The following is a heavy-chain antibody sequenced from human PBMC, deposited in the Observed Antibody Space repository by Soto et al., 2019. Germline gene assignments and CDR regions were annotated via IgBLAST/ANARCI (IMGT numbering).Heavy chain of an antibody. CDR1: GGTFSDYA. CDR2: IAPRFGSP. D-gene: IGHD5-18*01. CDR3: ARDRIQLRMGQYASHGTDF. J-gene: IGHJ6*02. Sequence: QVQLVQSGAEMRQPGSSLRVSCKASGGTFSDYAFSWLRQAHGQGLQWMGGIAPRFGSPNYAQKFGGRVTITADPSSSTVDMAMSSLRFDYTAVYFYARDRIQLRMGQYASHGTDFWGQGTPIIVSS. V-gene: IGHV1-69*01.